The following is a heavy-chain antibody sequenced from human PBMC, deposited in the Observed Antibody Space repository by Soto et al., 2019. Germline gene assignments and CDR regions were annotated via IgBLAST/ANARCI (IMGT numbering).Heavy chain of an antibody. CDR2: IYYSGST. CDR1: GGSISSSSYY. V-gene: IGHV4-39*01. J-gene: IGHJ4*02. CDR3: ARHGRLGNVLRYFDWLLKFGY. Sequence: PSETLCLTRTVSGGSISSSSYYWGWIRQPPGKGLECIVSIYYSGSTYYNPSLKSRVTISVDTSKNQFSLKLSSVTAADTAVYYCARHGRLGNVLRYFDWLLKFGYWGQGALVTVSS. D-gene: IGHD3-9*01.